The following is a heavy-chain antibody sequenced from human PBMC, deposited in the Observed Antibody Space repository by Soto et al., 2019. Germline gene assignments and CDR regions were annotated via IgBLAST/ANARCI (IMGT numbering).Heavy chain of an antibody. J-gene: IGHJ6*02. Sequence: PGESLKISCKGSGYSFTSYWISWVRQMPGKGLEWMGRIDPSDSYTNYSPSFQGHVTISADKSISTAYLQWSSLKASDTAMYYCARLGSSGKEDYYYYGMDVWGQGTTVTVSS. CDR2: IDPSDSYT. V-gene: IGHV5-10-1*01. CDR3: ARLGSSGKEDYYYYGMDV. CDR1: GYSFTSYW. D-gene: IGHD3-22*01.